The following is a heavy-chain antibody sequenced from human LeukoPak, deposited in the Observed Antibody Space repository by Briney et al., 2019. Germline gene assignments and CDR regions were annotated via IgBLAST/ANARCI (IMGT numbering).Heavy chain of an antibody. D-gene: IGHD2-21*02. CDR2: IYYSGST. J-gene: IGHJ1*01. V-gene: IGHV4-59*08. Sequence: PSETLSLTCTVSGGSISSHYWSWIRQPPGKGLEWIGYIYYSGSTNYNPSLKSRVTISVDTSKNQFSLKLSSVTAADTAVYYCARHCGGDCYPLFQHWGQGTLVTVSS. CDR1: GGSISSHY. CDR3: ARHCGGDCYPLFQH.